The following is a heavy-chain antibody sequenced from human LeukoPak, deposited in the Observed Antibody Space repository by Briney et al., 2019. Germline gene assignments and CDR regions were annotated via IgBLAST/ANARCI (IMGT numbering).Heavy chain of an antibody. V-gene: IGHV4-59*01. J-gene: IGHJ5*02. CDR3: ARDGPYYYDSSGYYPSGAHLRFDP. CDR2: IYYSGST. CDR1: GGSISSYY. D-gene: IGHD3-22*01. Sequence: SETLSLTCTVPGGSISSYYWSWIRQPPGKGLEWIGYIYYSGSTNYNPSLKSRVTISVDTSKNQFSLKLSSVTAAATAVYYCARDGPYYYDSSGYYPSGAHLRFDPWGQGTLVTVSS.